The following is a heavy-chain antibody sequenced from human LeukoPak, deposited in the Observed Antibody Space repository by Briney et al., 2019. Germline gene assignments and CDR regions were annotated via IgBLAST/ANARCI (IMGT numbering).Heavy chain of an antibody. CDR1: GGTFSSYA. J-gene: IGHJ5*02. CDR3: ARVGYGDYSNWFDP. Sequence: GASVKVSCKASGGTFSSYAISWVRQAPGQGLEWMGRIIPILGIANYAQKFQGRVTITADKSTSTAYMELSSLRSEDTAVYYCARVGYGDYSNWFDPWGQGTLVTVSS. D-gene: IGHD4-17*01. CDR2: IIPILGIA. V-gene: IGHV1-69*04.